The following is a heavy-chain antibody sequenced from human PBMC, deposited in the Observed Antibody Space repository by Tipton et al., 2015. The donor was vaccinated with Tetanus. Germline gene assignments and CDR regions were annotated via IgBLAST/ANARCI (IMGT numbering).Heavy chain of an antibody. Sequence: TLSLTCTVSGASISGYYWAWIRQPAGKGLEWIGRIYTSGSTNYNPSLKSRVTISVDTSKNQFSLKLSSVTAADTAVYYCARDPSGGVRYFDYWGQGTLVTVSS. J-gene: IGHJ4*02. CDR3: ARDPSGGVRYFDY. CDR1: GASISGYY. V-gene: IGHV4-4*07. CDR2: IYTSGST. D-gene: IGHD2-8*01.